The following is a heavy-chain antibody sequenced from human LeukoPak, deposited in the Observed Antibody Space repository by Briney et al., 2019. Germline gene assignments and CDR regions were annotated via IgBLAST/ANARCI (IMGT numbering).Heavy chain of an antibody. D-gene: IGHD1-26*01. J-gene: IGHJ5*02. CDR3: ARGGSLNWFDP. CDR2: IYYSGST. V-gene: IGHV4-31*11. Sequence: KPSETLSLTCAVYGGSFSGYYWSWIRQHPGKGLEWIGYIYYSGSTYYNPSLKSRVTISVDTSKNQFSLKLSSVTAADTAVYYCARGGSLNWFDPWGQGTLVTVSS. CDR1: GGSFSGYY.